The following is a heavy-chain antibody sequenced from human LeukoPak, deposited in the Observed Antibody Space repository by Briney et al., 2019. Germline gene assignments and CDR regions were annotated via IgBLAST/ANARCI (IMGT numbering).Heavy chain of an antibody. V-gene: IGHV4-59*01. Sequence: SETLSLTCTVSGASISGYYWGWIRQSPGKGLEWIGYIHYSGDTNYVPSLKSRVSISVDTSKNQFSLKLTSLTATDTAVYYCVKVGTGTVDFWGQGTLVSISS. CDR3: VKVGTGTVDF. CDR2: IHYSGDT. J-gene: IGHJ4*02. D-gene: IGHD1-1*01. CDR1: GASISGYY.